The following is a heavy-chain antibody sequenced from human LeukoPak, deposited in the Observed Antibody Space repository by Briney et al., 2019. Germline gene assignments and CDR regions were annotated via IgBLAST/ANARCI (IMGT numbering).Heavy chain of an antibody. J-gene: IGHJ6*03. CDR3: ARDLVVVVPAAIRAWDYYYMDV. CDR1: GYTFNSYG. D-gene: IGHD2-2*02. V-gene: IGHV1-69*13. Sequence: SVKVSCKASGYTFNSYGISWVRQAPGQGLEWMGGIIPIFGTANYAQKFQGRVTITADESTSTAYMELSSLRSEDTAVYYCARDLVVVVPAAIRAWDYYYMDVWGKGTTVTVSS. CDR2: IIPIFGTA.